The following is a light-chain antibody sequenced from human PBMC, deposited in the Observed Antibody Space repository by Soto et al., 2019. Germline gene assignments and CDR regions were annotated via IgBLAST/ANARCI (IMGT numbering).Light chain of an antibody. V-gene: IGKV4-1*01. CDR2: WAS. Sequence: DIVMTQSPDSLAVSLGERATINCKSSQSVLHSSNNKNYLAWYQQKPGQPPHLLICWASTRESGVPDRFSGSGSGTDVTLTICSLQAEDVAGYCGQQYDSSPWTFGQVTKV. CDR1: QSVLHSSNNKNY. CDR3: QQYDSSPWT. J-gene: IGKJ1*01.